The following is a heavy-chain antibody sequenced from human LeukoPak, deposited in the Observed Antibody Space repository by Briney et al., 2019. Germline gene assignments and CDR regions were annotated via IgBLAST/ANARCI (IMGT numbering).Heavy chain of an antibody. CDR3: ARVRQQWLVRGDFDL. CDR2: ISYDESHK. J-gene: IGHJ4*02. CDR1: GFTISSYG. Sequence: GGSLRLSCAASGFTISSYGMHWVRQAPDKGLEWVAIISYDESHKYYGDSVRGRLTISRDNSKNTLYLQMDSLRVEDTAVYYCARVRQQWLVRGDFDLWGQGTLVTVSS. V-gene: IGHV3-30*03. D-gene: IGHD6-19*01.